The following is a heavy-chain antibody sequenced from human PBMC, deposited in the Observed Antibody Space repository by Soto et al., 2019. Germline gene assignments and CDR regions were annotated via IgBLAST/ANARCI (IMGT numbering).Heavy chain of an antibody. CDR1: GYTFTGYY. D-gene: IGHD3-10*01. Sequence: GASVKVSCKGSGYTFTGYYMHWVRQAPGQGLEWMGWINPNSGGTNYAQKFQGWVTMTRDTSISTAYMELSRLRSDDTAVYYCAREGLLWFGEATYYYYGMDVWGQGTTVTVSS. CDR3: AREGLLWFGEATYYYYGMDV. J-gene: IGHJ6*02. V-gene: IGHV1-2*04. CDR2: INPNSGGT.